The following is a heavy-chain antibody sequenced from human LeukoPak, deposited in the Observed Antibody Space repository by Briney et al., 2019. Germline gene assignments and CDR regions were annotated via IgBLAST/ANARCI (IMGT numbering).Heavy chain of an antibody. V-gene: IGHV3-74*01. J-gene: IGHJ5*02. CDR1: GFXLSSYW. Sequence: GGSLRLSCVASGFXLSSYWIHWVRQVPGKGLVWVSRINNDGTTTNYADSVKGRFTISRDNARNMVYLRMTSLRAEDTAVYYCTRDRAAPFDAWGQGTLVTVSS. D-gene: IGHD6-25*01. CDR2: INNDGTTT. CDR3: TRDRAAPFDA.